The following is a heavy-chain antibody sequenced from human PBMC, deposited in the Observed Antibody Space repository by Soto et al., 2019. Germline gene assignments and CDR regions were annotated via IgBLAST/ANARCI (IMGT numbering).Heavy chain of an antibody. CDR3: VRDGDFGGVIASVY. D-gene: IGHD3-16*02. J-gene: IGHJ4*02. CDR2: IYSDGRT. CDR1: GFTVSINY. V-gene: IGHV3-66*01. Sequence: GGSLRLSCAASGFTVSINYMSWVRQAPGKGLDWVSLIYSDGRTYYADSVKGRFTISRDSSRNTLYLHMNSLSAEDTAVYYRVRDGDFGGVIASVYWGQGTLVTVSS.